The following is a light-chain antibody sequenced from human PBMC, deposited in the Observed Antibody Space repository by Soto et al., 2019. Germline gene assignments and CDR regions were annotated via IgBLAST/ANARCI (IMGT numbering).Light chain of an antibody. J-gene: IGKJ4*01. Sequence: EIVLTQSPGTLSLSPGERATLSCRASQSVSSSYLAWYQQKPGQAPRLLIYGASSRATGLPDTFSGSGSGTDLTLTISRLEDEDSEVYYCKQYGSSAGAFTCGGGTKMVIK. CDR3: KQYGSSAGAFT. CDR2: GAS. V-gene: IGKV3-20*01. CDR1: QSVSSSY.